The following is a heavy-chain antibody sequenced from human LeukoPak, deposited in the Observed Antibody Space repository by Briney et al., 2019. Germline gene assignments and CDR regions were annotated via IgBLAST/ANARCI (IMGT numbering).Heavy chain of an antibody. CDR1: GGSINDHF. CDR2: IGYSGRT. CDR3: ARDWAGGSDYYYYGMDV. D-gene: IGHD1-26*01. Sequence: SETLSLTCTVSGGSINDHFWSWIRQPPAKGLEWLAYIGYSGRTNYNPSLRGRLTVSVDTSKNQFSLNLNSVTAADTAVYYCARDWAGGSDYYYYGMDVWGQGTTVTVSS. J-gene: IGHJ6*02. V-gene: IGHV4-59*11.